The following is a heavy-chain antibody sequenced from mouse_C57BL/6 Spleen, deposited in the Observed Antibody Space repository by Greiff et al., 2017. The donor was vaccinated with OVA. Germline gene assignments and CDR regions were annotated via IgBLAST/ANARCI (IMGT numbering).Heavy chain of an antibody. CDR2: IDPSDSET. CDR1: GYTFTSYW. Sequence: QVQLQQPGAELVRPGSSVKLSCKASGYTFTSYWMHWVKQRPIQGLEWIGNIDPSDSETHYNQKFKDKATLTVDKSSSTAYMQLSSLTSEDSAVYYCARGGGYDAFAYWGQGTLVTVSA. CDR3: ARGGGYDAFAY. D-gene: IGHD2-2*01. J-gene: IGHJ3*01. V-gene: IGHV1-52*01.